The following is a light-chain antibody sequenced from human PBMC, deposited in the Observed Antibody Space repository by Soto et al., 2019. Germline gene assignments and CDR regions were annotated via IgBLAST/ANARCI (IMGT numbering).Light chain of an antibody. J-gene: IGKJ2*01. Sequence: EVVMTQSPATLSVSLGERATLSCRASRSISSKLAWYQQNPGQAPRLLIYDASTRDTGIPARFSRSGSGTEFTLTISSLQSEDFAVYYCQQYYDWYTFGQGTKLEIK. CDR2: DAS. CDR1: RSISSK. CDR3: QQYYDWYT. V-gene: IGKV3-15*01.